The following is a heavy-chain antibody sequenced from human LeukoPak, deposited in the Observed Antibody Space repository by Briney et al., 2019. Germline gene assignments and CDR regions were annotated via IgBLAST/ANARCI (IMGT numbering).Heavy chain of an antibody. J-gene: IGHJ5*01. V-gene: IGHV4-30-2*01. CDR2: IFHTGTI. Sequence: SETLSLTCTVSGGSINSGDYSWSWIRQPPGKGLEWVGVIFHTGTIYYNPSLRSRVSISVDRSKNQFSLNLTSVTAADTAMYYCARDEGYYSGGSYSFGLDSWGHGTLVTVSS. D-gene: IGHD3-22*01. CDR1: GGSINSGDYS. CDR3: ARDEGYYSGGSYSFGLDS.